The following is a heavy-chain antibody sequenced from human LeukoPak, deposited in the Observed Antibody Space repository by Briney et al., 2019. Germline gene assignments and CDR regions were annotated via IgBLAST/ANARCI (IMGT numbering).Heavy chain of an antibody. CDR1: GFTFRTYA. D-gene: IGHD6-13*01. CDR3: AKQQLGSDFDWFDP. V-gene: IGHV3-23*01. J-gene: IGHJ5*02. Sequence: GGSLRLSCAASGFTFRTYAMSWVRQAPGKGLEWVSAISGSGGSTYYAGSVKGRFTISRDNSKNTLYLQMNSLRAEDTAVYYCAKQQLGSDFDWFDPWGQGTLVTVSS. CDR2: ISGSGGST.